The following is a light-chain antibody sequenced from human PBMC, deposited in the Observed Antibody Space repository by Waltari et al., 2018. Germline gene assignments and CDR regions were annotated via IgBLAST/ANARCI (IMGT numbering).Light chain of an antibody. J-gene: IGKJ4*01. CDR1: QSVTNY. Sequence: IVLTQSPPILSLSPGERASLSCRASQSVTNYLAWYQQKPGQAPRLLIYDTSNRATGIPARFSGSAFGTDFTLTISGLEPEDFAVYYCQQRRDWPLTFGGGTKVEIK. CDR2: DTS. CDR3: QQRRDWPLT. V-gene: IGKV3-11*01.